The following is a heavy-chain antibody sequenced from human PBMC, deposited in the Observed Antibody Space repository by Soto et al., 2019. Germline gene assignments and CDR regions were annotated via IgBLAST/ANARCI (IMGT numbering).Heavy chain of an antibody. V-gene: IGHV3-7*01. CDR1: GFTFSNFW. D-gene: IGHD6-19*01. CDR2: TNQDGTEK. J-gene: IGHJ5*02. CDR3: AKDGSGWSVT. Sequence: EVQLVESGGDSVQPGGSLRLSCAASGFTFSNFWMSWRRQAPGRGLEWVANTNQDGTEKNYLDSVRGRFTISRDNAKNSLSLQIHSLRAEDTAVYYCAKDGSGWSVTWGQGTPVIVSS.